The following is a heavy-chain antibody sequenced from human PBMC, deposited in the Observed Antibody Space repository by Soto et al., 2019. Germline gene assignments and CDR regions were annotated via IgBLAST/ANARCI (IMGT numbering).Heavy chain of an antibody. J-gene: IGHJ4*02. CDR3: ARDRRGTDYYDSSGYYFPRY. CDR1: GFTFSDYY. D-gene: IGHD3-22*01. Sequence: GGSLRLSCAASGFTFSDYYMSWIRQAPGKGLEWVSSISSSSSYIYYADSVKGRFTISRDNAKNSLYLQMNSLRAEDTAVYYCARDRRGTDYYDSSGYYFPRYWGQGTLVTVSS. V-gene: IGHV3-11*06. CDR2: ISSSSSYI.